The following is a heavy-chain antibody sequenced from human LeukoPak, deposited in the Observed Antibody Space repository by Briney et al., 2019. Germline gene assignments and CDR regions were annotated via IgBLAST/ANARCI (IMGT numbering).Heavy chain of an antibody. CDR3: ARGGDTISHFDY. Sequence: TGGSLRLSCAASGFTFSNYEMNWIRQAPGKGLEWISYISNSGNTKYYADSVKGRFSISRDNANNSVYLQMNNLRAEDTAVYYCARGGDTISHFDYWGQGTLVTVSS. J-gene: IGHJ4*02. V-gene: IGHV3-48*03. D-gene: IGHD3-9*01. CDR1: GFTFSNYE. CDR2: ISNSGNTK.